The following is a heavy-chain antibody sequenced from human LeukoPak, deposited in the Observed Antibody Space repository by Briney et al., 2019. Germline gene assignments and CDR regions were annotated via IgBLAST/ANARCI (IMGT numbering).Heavy chain of an antibody. CDR3: ARAGTAGSVDY. D-gene: IGHD6-13*01. V-gene: IGHV3-7*01. CDR1: EFSFRNYW. CDR2: INPDGSDK. J-gene: IGHJ4*02. Sequence: PGGSLRLSCAASEFSFRNYWMSWVRQAPGKGLEWVANINPDGSDKYYVDSIKGRFTISRDNAKNSLWLQMDSLRAEDTAVYYCARAGTAGSVDYWGQGTLVTVSS.